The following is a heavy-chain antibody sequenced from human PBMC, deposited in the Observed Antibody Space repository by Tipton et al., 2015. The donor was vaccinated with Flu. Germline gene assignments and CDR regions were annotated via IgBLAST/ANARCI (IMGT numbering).Heavy chain of an antibody. CDR1: GGSISSYY. J-gene: IGHJ3*02. CDR2: IYHSGST. D-gene: IGHD3-10*01. CDR3: ARVGAVTMVRGLAFDAFDI. Sequence: TLSLTCTVSGGSISSYYWGWIRQPPGKGLEWIGNIYHSGSTNYNPSLKSRVTISLDKSKNQFSLNLSSVTAADTAVYYCARVGAVTMVRGLAFDAFDIWGLETMVAVSS. V-gene: IGHV4-59*12.